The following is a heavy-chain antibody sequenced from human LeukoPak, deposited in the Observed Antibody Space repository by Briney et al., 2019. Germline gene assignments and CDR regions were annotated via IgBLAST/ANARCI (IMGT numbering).Heavy chain of an antibody. Sequence: GGSLRLSCAASGFTFSSYAMSWVRQAPGKGLEWVSYISSSSSTIYYADSVKGRFTISRDNAKNSLYLQMSSLRAEDTAVYYCARASIRGGYKINYFDYWGQGTLVTVSS. D-gene: IGHD5-24*01. CDR3: ARASIRGGYKINYFDY. CDR1: GFTFSSYA. CDR2: ISSSSSTI. J-gene: IGHJ4*02. V-gene: IGHV3-48*04.